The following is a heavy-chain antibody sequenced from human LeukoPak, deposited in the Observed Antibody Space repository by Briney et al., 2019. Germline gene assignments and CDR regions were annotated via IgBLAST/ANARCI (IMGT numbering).Heavy chain of an antibody. V-gene: IGHV1-69*05. CDR1: GGTFSSYA. Sequence: SVKVSCKASGGTFSSYAISWVRQAPGQGLEWMGGIIPILGTANYAQKFQGRVTITTDESTSTAYMELSSLRSEDTAVYYCARVPKVGAILYYYYYMDVWGKGTTVTVSS. D-gene: IGHD3-3*01. J-gene: IGHJ6*03. CDR3: ARVPKVGAILYYYYYMDV. CDR2: IIPILGTA.